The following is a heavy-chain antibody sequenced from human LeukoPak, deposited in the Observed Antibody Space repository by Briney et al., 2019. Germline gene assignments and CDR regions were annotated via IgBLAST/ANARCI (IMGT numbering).Heavy chain of an antibody. Sequence: ASVKVSCKASGYTFTSYYMHWVRQAPGQGLEWMGIIHPSDGSTNYAQKFQGRVTMTRDTSTSTVYMELSSLRSEDTAVYYRAREQQLVPRYFDYWGQGTLVTVSS. V-gene: IGHV1-46*01. CDR1: GYTFTSYY. J-gene: IGHJ4*02. D-gene: IGHD6-13*01. CDR3: AREQQLVPRYFDY. CDR2: IHPSDGST.